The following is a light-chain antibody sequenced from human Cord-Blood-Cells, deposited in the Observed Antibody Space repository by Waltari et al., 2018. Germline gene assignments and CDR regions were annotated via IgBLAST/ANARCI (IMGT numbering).Light chain of an antibody. CDR3: CSYAGSYTFHWV. J-gene: IGLJ3*02. V-gene: IGLV2-11*01. CDR2: DVS. Sequence: QSALTQPRSVSGSPGQSVTISCTGTSSDGGGYNYVSWYQQHPGKAPKLMIYDVSKRPSGVPDRFSGSKSGNTASLTISGLQAEDEADYYCCSYAGSYTFHWVFGGGTKLTVL. CDR1: SSDGGGYNY.